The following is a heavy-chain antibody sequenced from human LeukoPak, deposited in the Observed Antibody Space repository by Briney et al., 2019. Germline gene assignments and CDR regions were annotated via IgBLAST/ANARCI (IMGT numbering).Heavy chain of an antibody. CDR3: AREGGRAVPGRFDQ. CDR2: IQNDGSDK. CDR1: GINFRSSG. J-gene: IGHJ4*02. D-gene: IGHD6-13*01. V-gene: IGHV3-30*02. Sequence: TGGSLRLSCAASGINFRSSGMHWVRQAPGKGLEWVTFIQNDGSDKYYAASVKGRLTISRDNSKNTVYLHMASLRADDTALYYCAREGGRAVPGRFDQWGQGTLVTVSS.